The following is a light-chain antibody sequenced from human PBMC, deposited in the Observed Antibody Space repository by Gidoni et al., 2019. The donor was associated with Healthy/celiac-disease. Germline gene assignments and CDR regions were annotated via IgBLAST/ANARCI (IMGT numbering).Light chain of an antibody. V-gene: IGKV3-20*01. J-gene: IGKJ2*01. CDR1: QSVSSSY. Sequence: EIVLTQSPGTLSLSPGERATLSCRASQSVSSSYLALYQQKPGQAPRLLIYGASSRATGIPDRFSGSGSGTEFTLTISRLEPEDFAVYYCQQYGSSPMYTCGQGTKLEIK. CDR2: GAS. CDR3: QQYGSSPMYT.